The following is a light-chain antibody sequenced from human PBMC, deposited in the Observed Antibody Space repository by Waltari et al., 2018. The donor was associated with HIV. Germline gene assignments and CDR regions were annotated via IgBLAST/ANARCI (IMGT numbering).Light chain of an antibody. CDR3: QLWDSNSDHVI. J-gene: IGLJ2*01. Sequence: SYELTQPPSVSVAPGKTASGTCGGNNIGTKSVNGYQQKPGQPPVLVIYYDSDRPSGIPERFSGSNSGNTATLIISRVEAGDEADYYCQLWDSNSDHVIFGGGTKLTVL. CDR2: YDS. CDR1: NIGTKS. V-gene: IGLV3-21*04.